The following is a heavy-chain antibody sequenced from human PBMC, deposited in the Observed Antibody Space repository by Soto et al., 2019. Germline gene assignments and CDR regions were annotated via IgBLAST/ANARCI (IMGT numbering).Heavy chain of an antibody. D-gene: IGHD2-15*01. V-gene: IGHV3-53*01. CDR1: GFIVSNNY. CDR3: VRDRGGGYWLDP. CDR2: LYSGGTT. J-gene: IGHJ5*02. Sequence: GGSLRLSCAASGFIVSNNYMSWVRQAPGKGLEWVSILYSGGTTYYADSVKGRFTFSRDNSENTVFLQMNNLRVEDTAVYYCVRDRGGGYWLDPWGQGTLVTVS.